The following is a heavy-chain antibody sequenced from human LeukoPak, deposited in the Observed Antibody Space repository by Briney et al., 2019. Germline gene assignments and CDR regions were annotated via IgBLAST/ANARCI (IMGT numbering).Heavy chain of an antibody. CDR3: ARDLGDNPTVTQPSESDY. CDR1: GFTFSSYE. J-gene: IGHJ4*02. Sequence: QPGGSLRLSCAASGFTFSSYEMNWVRQAPGKGLEWVSYISSSGSTIYYADSVKGRFTISRDNAKNSLYLQMNSLRAEDTAVYYCARDLGDNPTVTQPSESDYWGQGTLVTVSS. V-gene: IGHV3-48*03. D-gene: IGHD4-17*01. CDR2: ISSSGSTI.